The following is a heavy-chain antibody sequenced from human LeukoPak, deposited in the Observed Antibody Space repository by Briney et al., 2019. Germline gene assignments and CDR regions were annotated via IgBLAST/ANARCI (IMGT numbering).Heavy chain of an antibody. CDR2: IRYDGSNK. V-gene: IGHV3-30*02. J-gene: IGHJ4*02. Sequence: GGSLRLSCAASGFTFSNYGMHWVRQAPGKGLEWVAFIRYDGSNKSYADSVKGRFTISRDNSKNTLYLQMNSLRAEDTAVYYCARDRGRYSYDPDYYFDYWGQGTLVTVSS. CDR1: GFTFSNYG. CDR3: ARDRGRYSYDPDYYFDY. D-gene: IGHD5-18*01.